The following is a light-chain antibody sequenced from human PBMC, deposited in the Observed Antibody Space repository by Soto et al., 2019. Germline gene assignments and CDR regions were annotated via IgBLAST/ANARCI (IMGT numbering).Light chain of an antibody. CDR3: QHLNTYPRT. V-gene: IGKV1-9*01. CDR1: QGISSY. CDR2: GAS. Sequence: DIQLTQSPSFLSASVGDRVTITCRASQGISSYLAWYQQPPGKAPKLLIYGASTLQRGISSRFSCSGSGTEFTLKISSLQPEDFATYYWQHLNTYPRTFGQGTKLEVK. J-gene: IGKJ2*01.